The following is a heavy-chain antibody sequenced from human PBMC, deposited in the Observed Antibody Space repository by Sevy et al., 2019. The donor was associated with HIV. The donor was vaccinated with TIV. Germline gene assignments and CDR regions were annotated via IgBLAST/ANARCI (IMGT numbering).Heavy chain of an antibody. V-gene: IGHV3-20*04. J-gene: IGHJ4*01. D-gene: IGHD2-21*02. CDR1: QFTFDDYG. Sequence: GGSLRLSCAASQFTFDDYGMSWVRQAPGKGLEWVSAIIASGGVTSYADSVKGRFTISRDNAKNSLYLQMNTLRVEDTAFYFCAREKSCGGACYYFDYWGRGTQVTVSS. CDR3: AREKSCGGACYYFDY. CDR2: IIASGGVT.